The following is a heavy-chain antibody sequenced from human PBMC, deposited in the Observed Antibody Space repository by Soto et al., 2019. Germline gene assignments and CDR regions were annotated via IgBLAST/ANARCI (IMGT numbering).Heavy chain of an antibody. Sequence: QVQLQESGPGLVMPSETLSLTCTVSGDSISGSPYFWGWIRQPPGKRLEWIGSIFYDGYTLYTPSLXXRVTISVDTSKNQFSLKLTSVAAADPAIYFCARLQAAVPHYWGQGILVTVSS. V-gene: IGHV4-39*01. D-gene: IGHD6-13*01. J-gene: IGHJ4*02. CDR3: ARLQAAVPHY. CDR1: GDSISGSPYF. CDR2: IFYDGYT.